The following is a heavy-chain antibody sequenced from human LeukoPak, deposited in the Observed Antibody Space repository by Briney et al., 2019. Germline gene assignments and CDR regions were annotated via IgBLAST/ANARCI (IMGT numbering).Heavy chain of an antibody. Sequence: GGSLRLSCEASGLTLSSFWMSWVRQAPGKGLEWVANIKEDGRVKNYVDSMKGRFTISRDNAKKSVYLQMSSLRAEDTAMYFCATNNDWRFDYWGQGTLVTVSS. V-gene: IGHV3-7*01. D-gene: IGHD3-9*01. CDR3: ATNNDWRFDY. J-gene: IGHJ4*02. CDR2: IKEDGRVK. CDR1: GLTLSSFW.